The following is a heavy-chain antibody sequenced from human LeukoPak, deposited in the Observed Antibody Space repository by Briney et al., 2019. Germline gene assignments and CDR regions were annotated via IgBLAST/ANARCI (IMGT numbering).Heavy chain of an antibody. Sequence: KNGESLKISCKGSGYSFTSYWIGWVRQLPGKGLEWMGIIYPGDSDTRYSPSFQGQVTISADKSISTAYLQWSSLKALDTAMYYCARHFRAARNYFDYWGQGTLVTVSS. J-gene: IGHJ4*02. CDR2: IYPGDSDT. D-gene: IGHD2-15*01. CDR3: ARHFRAARNYFDY. V-gene: IGHV5-51*01. CDR1: GYSFTSYW.